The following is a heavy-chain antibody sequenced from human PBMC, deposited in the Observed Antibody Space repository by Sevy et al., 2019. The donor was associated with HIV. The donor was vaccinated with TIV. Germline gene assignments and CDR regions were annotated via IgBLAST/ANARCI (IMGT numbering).Heavy chain of an antibody. CDR1: GFTFSRYG. J-gene: IGHJ4*02. V-gene: IGHV3-33*06. Sequence: GGSLRLSCAASGFTFSRYGIHWVRRAPGKGLEWVAGIWFDGSKKLYVESVKGRFTISRDNSKKMLYLQMNSLRAEDTAVYYCAKDLYAGDVISNFDSWGQRTLVTVSS. CDR3: AKDLYAGDVISNFDS. CDR2: IWFDGSKK. D-gene: IGHD2-21*01.